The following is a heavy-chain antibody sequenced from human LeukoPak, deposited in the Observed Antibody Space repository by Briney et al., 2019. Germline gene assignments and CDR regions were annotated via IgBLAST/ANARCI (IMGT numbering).Heavy chain of an antibody. CDR3: SRWDTSYFDY. J-gene: IGHJ4*02. Sequence: GRCLRLSRTPSRFTLGDYAMSWVREAPGPGLEGGGFIRSQAYGGTTEYAASVKGRFTISRGDSKSIAYLQMNSLNTEDTAVYYCSRWDTSYFDYWGQGTLVTVSS. V-gene: IGHV3-49*04. D-gene: IGHD1-26*01. CDR1: RFTLGDYA. CDR2: IRSQAYGGTT.